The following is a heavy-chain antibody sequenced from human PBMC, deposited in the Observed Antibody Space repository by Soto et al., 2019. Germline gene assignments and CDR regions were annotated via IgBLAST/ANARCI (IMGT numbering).Heavy chain of an antibody. J-gene: IGHJ4*02. CDR3: AVYYGPGGY. Sequence: GGSLRLSCAASGFTFSTYTMNWVRQAPGKGLEWVSSISSSSTYIYYADSVKGRFTISRDNAKNSLYLQMNSLRAEDTAAYYCAVYYGPGGYWGQGTLVTVSS. CDR2: ISSSSTYI. D-gene: IGHD3-10*01. V-gene: IGHV3-21*01. CDR1: GFTFSTYT.